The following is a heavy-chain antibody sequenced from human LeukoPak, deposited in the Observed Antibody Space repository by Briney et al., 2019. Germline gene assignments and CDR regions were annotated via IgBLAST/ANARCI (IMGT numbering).Heavy chain of an antibody. CDR1: GFTFSSYW. V-gene: IGHV3-23*01. D-gene: IGHD3-3*01. J-gene: IGHJ4*02. CDR2: ISGSGGST. CDR3: AKDATYYDFWSTNY. Sequence: PGGSLRLSCAASGFTFSSYWMHWVRQAPGKGLEWVSAISGSGGSTYYADPVKGRFTISRDNSKNTLYLQMNSLRAEDTAVYYCAKDATYYDFWSTNYWGQGTLVTVSS.